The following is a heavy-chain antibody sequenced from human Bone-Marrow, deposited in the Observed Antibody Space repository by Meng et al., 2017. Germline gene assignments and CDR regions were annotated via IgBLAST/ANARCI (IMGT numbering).Heavy chain of an antibody. J-gene: IGHJ4*02. CDR2: ISGSGGST. CDR1: GFTFSSYA. D-gene: IGHD6-13*01. CDR3: EKDRSSSDFSAFDY. V-gene: IGHV3-23*01. Sequence: GGSLRLSCAASGFTFSSYAMSWVRQAPGKGLEWVSAISGSGGSTYYADSVKGRFTISRDNSKNTLYLQMNSLRAEDTAVYYCEKDRSSSDFSAFDYWGQGTLVTVSS.